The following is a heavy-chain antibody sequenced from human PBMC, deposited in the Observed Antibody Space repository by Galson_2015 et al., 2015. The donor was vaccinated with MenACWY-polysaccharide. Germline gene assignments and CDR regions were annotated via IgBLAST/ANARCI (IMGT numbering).Heavy chain of an antibody. V-gene: IGHV3-74*01. CDR3: ARDRVDAVVIYDHTMFDS. D-gene: IGHD5-18*01. CDR2: INPDATII. Sequence: SLRLSCAASGFTFSNHWMHWVRQAPGEGRGWGSRINPDATIINYADSVKGRFAISRDNARDTLYLEMNSLRAEDTGVYFCARDRVDAVVIYDHTMFDSWGQGALVTVSS. J-gene: IGHJ4*02. CDR1: GFTFSNHW.